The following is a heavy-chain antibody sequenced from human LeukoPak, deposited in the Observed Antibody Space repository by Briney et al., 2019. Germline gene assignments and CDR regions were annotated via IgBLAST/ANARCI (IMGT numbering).Heavy chain of an antibody. D-gene: IGHD4-11*01. V-gene: IGHV4-39*07. J-gene: IGHJ4*02. Sequence: SETLSLTCTVSGGSISSSSYYWGWIRQPPGKGLEWIGSIYYSGSTYYNPSLKSRVTISVDTSKNQFSLKLSSVTAADTAVYYCATVGGTTPDYWGQGTLVTVSS. CDR3: ATVGGTTPDY. CDR1: GGSISSSSYY. CDR2: IYYSGST.